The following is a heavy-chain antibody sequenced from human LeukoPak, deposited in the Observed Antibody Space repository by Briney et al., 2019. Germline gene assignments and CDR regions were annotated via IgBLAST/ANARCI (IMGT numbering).Heavy chain of an antibody. D-gene: IGHD3-9*01. V-gene: IGHV1-18*01. CDR3: ARGGYDILTGYYYQDFDY. J-gene: IGHJ4*02. CDR1: GYTFTSYG. Sequence: PRASVKVSCKASGYTFTSYGISWVRQAPGQGLEWMGWISAYNGNTNCAQKLQGRVTMTTDTSTSTAYMELRSLRSDDTAVYYCARGGYDILTGYYYQDFDYWGQGTLVTVSS. CDR2: ISAYNGNT.